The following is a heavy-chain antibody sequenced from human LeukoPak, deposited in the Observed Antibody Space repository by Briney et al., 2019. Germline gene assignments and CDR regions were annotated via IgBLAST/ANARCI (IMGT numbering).Heavy chain of an antibody. Sequence: GGALKISCRGSEYILTNYWIGWVRQMPGKGVEGMGIIYPDVSDTRYSPSFQGQVTISVDKSINTAYLQWSSLKASDTAIYYCARQAYDDNSAYYRIEFDPWGQGTLVTVSS. CDR3: ARQAYDDNSAYYRIEFDP. J-gene: IGHJ5*02. V-gene: IGHV5-51*01. D-gene: IGHD3-22*01. CDR2: IYPDVSDT. CDR1: EYILTNYW.